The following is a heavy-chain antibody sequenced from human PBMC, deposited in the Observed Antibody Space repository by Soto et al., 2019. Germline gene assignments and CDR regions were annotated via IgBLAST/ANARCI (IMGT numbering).Heavy chain of an antibody. Sequence: QVQLQESGPGLVKPSETLSLTCTVSGGSVSSGSYYWTWMRQPPGKGLEWIGYINYSGRTSYNPSLKGRVAISVDTSKKQFSLKVSSVTAADTAVYYCARDGDSSGYYYFGYWGQGTLVTVSS. V-gene: IGHV4-61*01. CDR2: INYSGRT. CDR3: ARDGDSSGYYYFGY. J-gene: IGHJ4*02. CDR1: GGSVSSGSYY. D-gene: IGHD3-22*01.